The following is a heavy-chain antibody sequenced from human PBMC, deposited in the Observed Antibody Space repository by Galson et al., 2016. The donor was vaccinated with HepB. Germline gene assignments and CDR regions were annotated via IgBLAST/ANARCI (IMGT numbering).Heavy chain of an antibody. CDR2: IYHSGST. D-gene: IGHD3-22*01. J-gene: IGHJ2*01. V-gene: IGHV4-4*02. CDR1: GGSISSSNW. CDR3: ARVPITMIVVVTVQTHDWYFDL. Sequence: SETLSLTCAVSGGSISSSNWWSWVRQPPGKGLEWIGEIYHSGSTNYNPSLKSRVTISVDKSKNQFSLKLSSVTAADTAVYYCARVPITMIVVVTVQTHDWYFDLWGRGTLVTVSS.